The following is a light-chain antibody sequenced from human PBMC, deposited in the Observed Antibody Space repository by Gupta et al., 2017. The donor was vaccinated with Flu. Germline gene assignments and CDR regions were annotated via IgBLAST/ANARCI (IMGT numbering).Light chain of an antibody. CDR1: SSNIGSNT. Sequence: QSVLTQPPAASGTPGQRGTIPCSGSSSNIGSNTVNWYQQLPGTAPKLLIYSNNQRPSGVPDRFSGSKSGTSASLAISGLQSEEEADYYCAAWDDSLNGYVFGTGTKVTVL. V-gene: IGLV1-44*01. CDR3: AAWDDSLNGYV. J-gene: IGLJ1*01. CDR2: SNN.